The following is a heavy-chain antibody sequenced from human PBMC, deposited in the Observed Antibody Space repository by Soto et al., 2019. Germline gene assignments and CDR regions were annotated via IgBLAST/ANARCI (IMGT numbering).Heavy chain of an antibody. D-gene: IGHD2-2*01. Sequence: LRLSCAASGFTFSSYAMSWVRQAPGKGLEWVSAISGSGGSTYYADSVKGRFTISRDNSKNTLYLQMNSLRAEDTAVYYCAKDLYYRDIVVVPADASHPFDNCFDPWGQRTLVTVSS. V-gene: IGHV3-23*01. CDR2: ISGSGGST. CDR1: GFTFSSYA. J-gene: IGHJ5*02. CDR3: AKDLYYRDIVVVPADASHPFDNCFDP.